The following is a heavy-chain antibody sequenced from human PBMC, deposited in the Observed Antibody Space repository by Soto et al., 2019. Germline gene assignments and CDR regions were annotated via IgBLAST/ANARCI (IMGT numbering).Heavy chain of an antibody. Sequence: ASVKVSCKASGYTFTSYGISWVRQAPGQGLEWMGWISAYNGNTNYAQKPQGRVTMTTDTSTSTAYMELRSLRSDDTAVYYCARSCGAGVVMSDAFDIWGQGTMVTVSS. CDR2: ISAYNGNT. D-gene: IGHD3-3*01. V-gene: IGHV1-18*01. J-gene: IGHJ3*02. CDR3: ARSCGAGVVMSDAFDI. CDR1: GYTFTSYG.